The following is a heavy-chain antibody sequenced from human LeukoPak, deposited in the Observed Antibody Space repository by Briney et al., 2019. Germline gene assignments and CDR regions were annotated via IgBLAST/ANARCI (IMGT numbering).Heavy chain of an antibody. CDR3: ARGVCTSCYRSYNWFDP. Sequence: SETLSLTCALYGGSFTGYYWRWIRQPPGKGLEWIGEINHSGSTKYNPSLKSRVTISVDRSKNQFSLKLSSVTAADTAVYYCARGVCTSCYRSYNWFDPWGQGTLVTVSS. V-gene: IGHV4-34*01. CDR2: INHSGST. D-gene: IGHD2-2*01. CDR1: GGSFTGYY. J-gene: IGHJ5*02.